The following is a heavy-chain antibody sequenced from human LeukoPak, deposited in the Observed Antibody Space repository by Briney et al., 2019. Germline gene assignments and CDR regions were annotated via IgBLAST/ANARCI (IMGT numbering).Heavy chain of an antibody. J-gene: IGHJ4*02. V-gene: IGHV3-23*01. Sequence: GGSLRLSCAASGFTFSKYAMSWVRQAPGKGLEWVSAISGSGGSTYYADSVKGRFTISRDNSQNMLYQEMNSLRAEDTAIYYCASTYDFWSGYPFQNWGQGILVTVSS. CDR3: ASTYDFWSGYPFQN. D-gene: IGHD3-3*01. CDR2: ISGSGGST. CDR1: GFTFSKYA.